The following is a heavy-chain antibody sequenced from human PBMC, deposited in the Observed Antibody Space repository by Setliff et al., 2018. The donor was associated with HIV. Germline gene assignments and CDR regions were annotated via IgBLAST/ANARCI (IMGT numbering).Heavy chain of an antibody. CDR3: VKEGRTSTVFDY. V-gene: IGHV4-4*02. D-gene: IGHD1-7*01. CDR1: GASVSMPGW. CDR2: VSDGGT. J-gene: IGHJ4*02. Sequence: PSETLSLTCTVLGASVSMPGWWGWVRQSPGKRLEWIGKVSDGGTKYNPSLQGRATTSVDRSKNQFSLELRSVTAADTAVYYCVKEGRTSTVFDYWGQGVMVTVSS.